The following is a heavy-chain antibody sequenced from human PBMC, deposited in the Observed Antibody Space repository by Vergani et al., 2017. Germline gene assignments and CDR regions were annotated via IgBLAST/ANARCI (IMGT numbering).Heavy chain of an antibody. D-gene: IGHD3-3*01. CDR1: GFSLSNARMG. V-gene: IGHV2-26*01. CDR2: IFSNDEK. J-gene: IGHJ4*02. Sequence: QVTLKESGPVLVKPTETLTLTCTVSGFSLSNARMGVSWIRQPPGKALEWLAHIFSNDEKPYSTSLKSRLTISKDTSKSQVVLTMTNMDPVDTATYYCARIVSFGVVIIRYYFDYWGQGTLVTVSS. CDR3: ARIVSFGVVIIRYYFDY.